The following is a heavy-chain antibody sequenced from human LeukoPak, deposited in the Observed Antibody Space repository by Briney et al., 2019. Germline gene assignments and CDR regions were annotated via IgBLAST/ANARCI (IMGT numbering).Heavy chain of an antibody. D-gene: IGHD3-10*01. CDR1: GYTFTGYY. CDR2: INPNSGGT. Sequence: ASVKVSCKASGYTFTGYYMHWVRQAPGQGLEWMGWINPNSGGTNYAQKFQGRVTMTRDTSISTAYMELSRLRSDDTAVYYCARVTMVRGVIVKPFDYWGQGTLVTVSS. V-gene: IGHV1-2*02. J-gene: IGHJ4*02. CDR3: ARVTMVRGVIVKPFDY.